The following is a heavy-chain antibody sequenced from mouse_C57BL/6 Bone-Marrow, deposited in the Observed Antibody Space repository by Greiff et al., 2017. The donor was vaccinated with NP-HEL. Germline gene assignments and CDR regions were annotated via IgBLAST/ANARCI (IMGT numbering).Heavy chain of an antibody. J-gene: IGHJ3*01. CDR2: ISSGGSYT. Sequence: EVQVVESGGDLVKPGGSLKLSCAASGFTFSSYGMSWVRQTPDKRLEWVATISSGGSYTYYPDSVKGRFTISRDNAKNTLYLQMSSLKSEDTAMYYCARLGDYPWFAYWGKGTLVTVSA. CDR3: ARLGDYPWFAY. CDR1: GFTFSSYG. V-gene: IGHV5-6*01. D-gene: IGHD2-13*01.